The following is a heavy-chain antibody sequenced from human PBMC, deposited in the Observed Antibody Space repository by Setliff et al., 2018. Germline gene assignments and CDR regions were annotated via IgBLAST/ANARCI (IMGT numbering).Heavy chain of an antibody. J-gene: IGHJ5*02. V-gene: IGHV4-59*01. D-gene: IGHD3-16*01. CDR3: ARFPRIELCLGWFDP. CDR2: IYYSGTT. Sequence: ETLSLTCSVSGDSISSYYWSWIRQPPGKGLEWIGYIYYSGTTNYNPSLKSRVTISVDRSKNEFSLNLKSVTAADTAVYYCARFPRIELCLGWFDPWGQGTLVTVSS. CDR1: GDSISSYY.